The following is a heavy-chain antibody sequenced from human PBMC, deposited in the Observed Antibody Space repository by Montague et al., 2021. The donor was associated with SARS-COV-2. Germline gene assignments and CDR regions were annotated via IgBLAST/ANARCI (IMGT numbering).Heavy chain of an antibody. D-gene: IGHD5-24*01. CDR2: IYYSGST. Sequence: SETRSLTCTVSGGSISSYYWSWIRQPPGKGLEWIGYIYYSGSTNYKPSLKSPVTISVDTSKNQFSLKLSSVTAADTAVYYCARGDVEMATIKSGGPFYHFDYWGQGTLVTVSS. CDR3: ARGDVEMATIKSGGPFYHFDY. V-gene: IGHV4-59*13. CDR1: GGSISSYY. J-gene: IGHJ4*02.